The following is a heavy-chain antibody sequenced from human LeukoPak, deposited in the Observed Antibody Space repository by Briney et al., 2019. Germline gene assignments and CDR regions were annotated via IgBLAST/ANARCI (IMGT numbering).Heavy chain of an antibody. V-gene: IGHV3-74*01. D-gene: IGHD6-19*01. J-gene: IGHJ4*02. CDR1: GFTFSKYW. CDR2: MKTDVTFT. CDR3: ATTQWLAPPADY. Sequence: GGSLTLSCAASGFTFSKYWMLWVRHAPGEGLESLSRMKTDVTFTNSADSLNGSSTVSRNNADNTMFLQLKTVSTAATAVYYCATTQWLAPPADYWGQGTPVTVSS.